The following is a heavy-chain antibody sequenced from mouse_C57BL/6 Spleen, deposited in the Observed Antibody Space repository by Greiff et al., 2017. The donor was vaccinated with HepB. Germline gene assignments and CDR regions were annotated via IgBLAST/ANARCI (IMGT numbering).Heavy chain of an antibody. CDR3: ARGHDYDGAWFAY. CDR1: GYTFTDYY. J-gene: IGHJ3*01. D-gene: IGHD2-4*01. Sequence: EVQLQQSGPELVKPGASVKISCKASGYTFTDYYMNWVKQSHGKSLEWIGDINPNNGGTSYNQKFKGKSPLTVDKSSSTAYMELRSLTSEDSAVYYGARGHDYDGAWFAYWGQGTLVTVAA. CDR2: INPNNGGT. V-gene: IGHV1-26*01.